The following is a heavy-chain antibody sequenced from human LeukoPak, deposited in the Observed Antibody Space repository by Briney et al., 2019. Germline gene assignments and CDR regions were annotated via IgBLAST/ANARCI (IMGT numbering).Heavy chain of an antibody. Sequence: SGLSLRLACAAAGFTFSTYSMSWVRLAPGKWLEWVSGISGSGANTYYADSVKSRFTISRDNSKNTLYLQMNSLRAEDTAVFYCAKYPASGGSFDYWGQGTLVTVSS. V-gene: IGHV3-23*01. J-gene: IGHJ4*02. CDR1: GFTFSTYS. CDR2: ISGSGANT. CDR3: AKYPASGGSFDY. D-gene: IGHD6-13*01.